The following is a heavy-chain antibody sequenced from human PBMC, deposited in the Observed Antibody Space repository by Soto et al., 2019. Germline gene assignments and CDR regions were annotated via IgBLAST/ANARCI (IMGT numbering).Heavy chain of an antibody. Sequence: PSETLSLTCAVSGYSLTSGYYCGWIRQPPGKGLEWIGSIYHRGDTYYNPSLKSRVTISVDTSKNHFSLKLTSVTAADTAVYYCARARIVVAGTIVDYWGQGTLVTVSS. J-gene: IGHJ4*02. CDR2: IYHRGDT. D-gene: IGHD6-19*01. V-gene: IGHV4-38-2*01. CDR3: ARARIVVAGTIVDY. CDR1: GYSLTSGYY.